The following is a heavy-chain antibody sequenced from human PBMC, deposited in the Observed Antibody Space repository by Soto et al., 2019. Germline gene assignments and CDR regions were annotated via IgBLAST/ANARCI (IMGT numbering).Heavy chain of an antibody. Sequence: QVQLVQSGAEVKKPGSSVKVSCKASGGTFSSYAISWVRQAPGQGLEWMGGIVPIFGTANYAQNFQGRVTITAGEATRTAYMELSRLRSEDTAVYSCRVQPRYCSGGSCYDNWFDPWGQGTLVTVSS. V-gene: IGHV1-69*01. D-gene: IGHD2-15*01. CDR2: IVPIFGTA. CDR3: RVQPRYCSGGSCYDNWFDP. J-gene: IGHJ5*02. CDR1: GGTFSSYA.